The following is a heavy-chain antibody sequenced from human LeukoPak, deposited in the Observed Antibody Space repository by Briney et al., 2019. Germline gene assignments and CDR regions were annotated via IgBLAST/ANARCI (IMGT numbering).Heavy chain of an antibody. CDR1: GGTFSSYA. J-gene: IGHJ6*03. Sequence: SVKVSCKASGGTFSSYAISWVRQAPGQWLEWMGGIIPIFGTANYAQKFQGRVTITADESTSTAYMELSSLRSEDTAVYYCARGSPLYYYYYYMDVWGKGTTVTVSS. CDR2: IIPIFGTA. V-gene: IGHV1-69*13. CDR3: ARGSPLYYYYYYMDV.